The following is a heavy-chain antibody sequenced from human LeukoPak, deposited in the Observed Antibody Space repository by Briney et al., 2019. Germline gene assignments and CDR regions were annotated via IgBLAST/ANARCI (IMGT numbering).Heavy chain of an antibody. CDR2: IYYSGST. CDR3: ARSGILGIAVAGEPFDY. V-gene: IGHV4-39*07. J-gene: IGHJ4*02. CDR1: GGSISSSSYY. D-gene: IGHD6-19*01. Sequence: PSETLSLTCTVSGGSISSSSYYWGWIRQPPGKGLEWIGSIYYSGSTYYNPSLKSRVTISVDTSKNQFSLKLSSVTAADTAVYYCARSGILGIAVAGEPFDYWGQGTLVTVSS.